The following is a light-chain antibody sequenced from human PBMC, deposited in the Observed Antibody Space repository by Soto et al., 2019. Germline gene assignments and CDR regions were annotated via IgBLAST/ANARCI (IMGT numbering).Light chain of an antibody. CDR1: QSVSSSH. J-gene: IGKJ1*01. Sequence: EIVLTQSPATLSLSPGERATLSCRASQSVSSSHLAWYQQKAGQAPRLLIYGASTRATGIPDRFSGSGSGTDFTLTISRLEPEDFVVYYCQQSLRSPLTFGQGTKVEIK. CDR3: QQSLRSPLT. CDR2: GAS. V-gene: IGKV3-20*01.